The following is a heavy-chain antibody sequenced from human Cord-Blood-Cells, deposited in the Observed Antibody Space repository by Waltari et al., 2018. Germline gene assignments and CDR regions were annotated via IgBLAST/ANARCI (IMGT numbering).Heavy chain of an antibody. CDR1: GYSFTSYW. Sequence: VQLLQSGAAVKKPGGSLKISCKGSGYSFTSYWIGWVRQMPGKGLEWMGIIYPGDSDTRYSPSFQGQVTISADKSISTAYLQWSSLKASDTAMYYCARHSPADGDSMPFDYWGQGTLVTVSS. V-gene: IGHV5-51*01. CDR2: IYPGDSDT. J-gene: IGHJ4*02. CDR3: ARHSPADGDSMPFDY. D-gene: IGHD7-27*01.